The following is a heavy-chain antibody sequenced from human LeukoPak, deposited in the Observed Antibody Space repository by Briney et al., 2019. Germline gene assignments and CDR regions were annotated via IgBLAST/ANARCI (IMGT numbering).Heavy chain of an antibody. CDR3: ARGPGRGVDY. J-gene: IGHJ4*02. CDR1: GFTFSNYD. Sequence: PGRSLRLSCAASGFTFSNYDMHWVRQAPGKGLEWVALISYDGNSKYYGDSVKGRFTISRDSSKNTLFLQMNSLRAEDTAVYSCARGPGRGVDYWGQGTLVTVSS. CDR2: ISYDGNSK. D-gene: IGHD1-26*01. V-gene: IGHV3-30-3*01.